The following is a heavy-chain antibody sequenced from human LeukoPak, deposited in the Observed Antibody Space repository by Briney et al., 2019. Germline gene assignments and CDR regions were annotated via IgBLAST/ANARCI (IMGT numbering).Heavy chain of an antibody. D-gene: IGHD3-9*01. CDR1: GFTFSSYA. CDR2: ISGSGGST. V-gene: IGHV3-23*01. Sequence: PGGSLRLSCAASGFTFSSYAMSWVRQAPGKGLEWVSAISGSGGSTYYADSVKGRFTISRDNSKNTLYLQMNSLRAEDTAVYYCAKVGGTIFPLAAGAQNDYWGQGTLVTVSS. CDR3: AKVGGTIFPLAAGAQNDY. J-gene: IGHJ4*02.